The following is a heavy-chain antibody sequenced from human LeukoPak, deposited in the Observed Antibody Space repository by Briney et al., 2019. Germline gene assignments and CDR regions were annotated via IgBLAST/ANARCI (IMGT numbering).Heavy chain of an antibody. Sequence: GGSLRLSCAASGFTFSGLAMSWVRQAPGKGLEWVSAISGSGGSTYYADSVKGRFTISRDNSKNTLYLQMNSLRAEDTAVYYCAKPPRGSSFYYYYMDVWGKGTTVTVSS. CDR2: ISGSGGST. CDR3: AKPPRGSSFYYYYMDV. CDR1: GFTFSGLA. D-gene: IGHD6-6*01. J-gene: IGHJ6*03. V-gene: IGHV3-23*01.